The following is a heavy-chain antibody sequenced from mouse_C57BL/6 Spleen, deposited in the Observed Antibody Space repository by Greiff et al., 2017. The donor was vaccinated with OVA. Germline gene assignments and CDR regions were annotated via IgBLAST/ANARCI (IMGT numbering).Heavy chain of an antibody. Sequence: QVQLKESGAELVRPGTSVKMSCKASGYTFTNYWIGWAKQRPGHGLEWIGDIYPGGGYTNYNEKFKGKATLTADKSSSTAYMQFSSLTSEDSAIYYCARGIRWEGGYFDVWGTGTTVTVSS. CDR1: GYTFTNYW. CDR3: ARGIRWEGGYFDV. D-gene: IGHD1-1*01. V-gene: IGHV1-63*01. CDR2: IYPGGGYT. J-gene: IGHJ1*03.